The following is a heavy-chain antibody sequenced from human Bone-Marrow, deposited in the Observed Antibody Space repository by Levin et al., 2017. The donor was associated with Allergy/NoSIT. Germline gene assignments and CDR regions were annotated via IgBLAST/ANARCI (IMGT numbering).Heavy chain of an antibody. V-gene: IGHV1-18*01. Sequence: GESLKISCKASGYTFTSYGISWVRQAPGQGLEWMGWISAYNGNTNYAQKLQGRVTMTTDTSTSTAYMELRSLRSDDTAVYYCARVLLWFRESLGRDWFDPWGQGTLVTVSS. CDR3: ARVLLWFRESLGRDWFDP. J-gene: IGHJ5*02. CDR1: GYTFTSYG. CDR2: ISAYNGNT. D-gene: IGHD3-10*01.